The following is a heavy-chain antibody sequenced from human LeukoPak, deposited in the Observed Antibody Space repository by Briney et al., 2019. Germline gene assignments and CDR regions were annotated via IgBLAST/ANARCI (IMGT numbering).Heavy chain of an antibody. V-gene: IGHV4-4*07. CDR2: IYTSGST. CDR3: AREHYDILTGHYGYFDY. CDR1: GGSFSGYY. J-gene: IGHJ4*02. D-gene: IGHD3-9*01. Sequence: PSETLSLTCAVYGGSFSGYYWSWIRQPAGRGLEWIGRIYTSGSTNYNPSLKSRVTMSVDTSKNQFSLKLSSVTAADTAVYYCAREHYDILTGHYGYFDYWAREPWSPSPQ.